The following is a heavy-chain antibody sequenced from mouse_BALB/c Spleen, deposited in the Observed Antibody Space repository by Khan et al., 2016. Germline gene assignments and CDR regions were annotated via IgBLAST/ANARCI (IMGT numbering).Heavy chain of an antibody. V-gene: IGHV1-54*01. CDR2: INPGSGGN. CDR1: GYAFTKYL. Sequence: QVQLQQSGAELVRPGTSVKVSCKASGYAFTKYLIEWVKQRPGQGLEWIGVINPGSGGNNYNEEFKGKATLTADKSSSTAYMQLSSLTSDDSAVYFCARGNYNFLFAMDYWGQGTSVTVSS. J-gene: IGHJ4*01. D-gene: IGHD2-1*01. CDR3: ARGNYNFLFAMDY.